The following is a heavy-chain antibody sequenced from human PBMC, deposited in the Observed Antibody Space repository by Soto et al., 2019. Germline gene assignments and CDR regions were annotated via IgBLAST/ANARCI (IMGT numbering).Heavy chain of an antibody. CDR3: ATSHSGSYRGPVDY. V-gene: IGHV1-69*12. D-gene: IGHD1-26*01. J-gene: IGHJ4*02. CDR2: IIPIFGTA. CDR1: GGSFSTYA. Sequence: QVQLVQSGAEVKKPGSSVKVSCNASGGSFSTYAITWVRQAPGQGLEWMGGIIPIFGTANYAQKFQGRVTITADESTSTAYMELSSLRSEDTAVYYCATSHSGSYRGPVDYWGQGTLVTVSS.